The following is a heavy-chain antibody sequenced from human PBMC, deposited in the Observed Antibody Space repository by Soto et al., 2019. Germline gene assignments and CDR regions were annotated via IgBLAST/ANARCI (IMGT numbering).Heavy chain of an antibody. CDR1: GFTFSSYA. CDR2: TSGTGTNT. V-gene: IGHV3-23*01. Sequence: PGGSLRLSCIASGFTFSSYAMSWVRQAPGKGLEWVSPTSGTGTNTYYTGSVKGRFTISRDNSRNTVYLQMNSLRADDTAVYYCAKDRLAGGFDYWGQGTLVTVSS. J-gene: IGHJ4*02. D-gene: IGHD3-16*01. CDR3: AKDRLAGGFDY.